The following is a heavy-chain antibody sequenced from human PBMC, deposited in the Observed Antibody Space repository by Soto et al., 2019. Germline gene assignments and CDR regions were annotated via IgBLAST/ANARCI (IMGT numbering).Heavy chain of an antibody. J-gene: IGHJ4*02. D-gene: IGHD3-3*01. Sequence: QAQLVQSGAEVRRPGASVKVSCKASGYTFSSYGISWVRQAPGQGLEWVGWISGDNGNTSYTQNLQGRVTLTIETSTTTAYMELRSLRSDDTAVYYWTRSARVLARLQRPYYFDQWGQGTLVTVSS. CDR3: TRSARVLARLQRPYYFDQ. CDR2: ISGDNGNT. V-gene: IGHV1-18*01. CDR1: GYTFSSYG.